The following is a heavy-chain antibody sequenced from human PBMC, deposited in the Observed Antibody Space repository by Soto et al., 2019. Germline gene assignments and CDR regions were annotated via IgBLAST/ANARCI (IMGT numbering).Heavy chain of an antibody. CDR2: ISSCSSTI. D-gene: IGHD2-2*01. CDR1: GFTFSDYA. CDR3: ASTLQYCTSTSCYPWRSFDY. Sequence: EVQLVESGGGLVQPGGSLRLSCAASGFTFSDYALNWVRQAPGEGLEWISYISSCSSTIYFADSLKGRFTISRDNAKNSLYLQMNSLRDEDTAVYYCASTLQYCTSTSCYPWRSFDYWGQGTLVTVSS. J-gene: IGHJ4*02. V-gene: IGHV3-48*02.